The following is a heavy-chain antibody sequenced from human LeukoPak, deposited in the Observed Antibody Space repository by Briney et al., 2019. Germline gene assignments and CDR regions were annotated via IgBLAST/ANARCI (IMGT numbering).Heavy chain of an antibody. V-gene: IGHV4-31*03. CDR1: GGSISSGGYY. D-gene: IGHD6-19*01. J-gene: IGHJ4*02. Sequence: SETLSLTCTVSGGSISSGGYYWNWIRQHPGKGLEWIGYIYYSGSTYYNPSLKSRVTISLDTSKNQFSLKLSSVTAADTAVYYCARDRGPVAGTFDYWGQGTLVTVSS. CDR3: ARDRGPVAGTFDY. CDR2: IYYSGST.